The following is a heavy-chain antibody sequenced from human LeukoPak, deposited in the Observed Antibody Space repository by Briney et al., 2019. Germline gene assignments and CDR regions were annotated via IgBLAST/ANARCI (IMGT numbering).Heavy chain of an antibody. V-gene: IGHV4-38-2*02. CDR3: ARVTSGFDAFDI. D-gene: IGHD5-12*01. Sequence: PSETLSLTCTVSGYSISSGYYWGWIRQPPGKGLEWIGSIYHSGSTYYNPSLKSRVTISVDTSKNQFSLKLSSVTAADTAVYYCARVTSGFDAFDIWGQGTMVTVSS. J-gene: IGHJ3*02. CDR1: GYSISSGYY. CDR2: IYHSGST.